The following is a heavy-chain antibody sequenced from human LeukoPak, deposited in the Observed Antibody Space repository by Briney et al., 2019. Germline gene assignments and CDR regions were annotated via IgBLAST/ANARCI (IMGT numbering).Heavy chain of an antibody. CDR2: ISSSNNI. D-gene: IGHD1-1*01. CDR1: GFIFSDYY. J-gene: IGHJ5*02. CDR3: ARSQWNPGKTTQTT. V-gene: IGHV3-11*01. Sequence: PGGSLRLSCAGSGFIFSDYYMSWIRQAPGKGLEWVSYISSSNNIYYADSVKGRFTISRDNAKNSLYLQMNSLRAEDTAVYYCARSQWNPGKTTQTTWGQGTLVTVSS.